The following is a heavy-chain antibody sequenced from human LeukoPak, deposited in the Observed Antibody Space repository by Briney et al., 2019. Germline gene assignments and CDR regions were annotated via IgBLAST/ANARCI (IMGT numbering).Heavy chain of an antibody. CDR2: IKQDGSEK. CDR3: ARVGDSSGYYLSYFDY. J-gene: IGHJ4*02. Sequence: GGSLRLSCAASGFTSSSYWMSWVRQAPGKGLEWVANIKQDGSEKYYVDSVKGRFTISRDNAKNSLYLQMNSLRAEDTAVYYCARVGDSSGYYLSYFDYWGQGTLVTVSS. V-gene: IGHV3-7*01. CDR1: GFTSSSYW. D-gene: IGHD3-22*01.